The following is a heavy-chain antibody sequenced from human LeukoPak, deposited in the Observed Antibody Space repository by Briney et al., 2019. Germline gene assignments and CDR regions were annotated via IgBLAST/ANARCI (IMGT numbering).Heavy chain of an antibody. CDR1: GFTFSTYN. Sequence: GGSLRLSWAASGFTFSTYNMNWVRQAPGKGLEWVSYISSSSSTIYYADSVKGRFTISRDNAKNSLYLQMNSLRAEDTAVYYCARWSCSSTSCSSYYYYYYMDVWGKGTTVTVSS. CDR3: ARWSCSSTSCSSYYYYYYMDV. D-gene: IGHD2-2*01. J-gene: IGHJ6*03. V-gene: IGHV3-48*01. CDR2: ISSSSSTI.